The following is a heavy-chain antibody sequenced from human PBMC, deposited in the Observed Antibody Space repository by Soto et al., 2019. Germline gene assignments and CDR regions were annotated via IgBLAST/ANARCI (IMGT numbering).Heavy chain of an antibody. CDR1: GFSVSATKY. CDR2: IYSCGTY. Sequence: EVQLVESGGGLVQPGGSLRLSCVASGFSVSATKYMNWLRQAPDKGLEWVSVIYSCGTYDYADSVKGRFTISRHDSKNTLYLQMDSLRPEDTAVYFCARANDLNAFDMWGQGTMVTVSS. V-gene: IGHV3-53*04. CDR3: ARANDLNAFDM. D-gene: IGHD1-1*01. J-gene: IGHJ3*02.